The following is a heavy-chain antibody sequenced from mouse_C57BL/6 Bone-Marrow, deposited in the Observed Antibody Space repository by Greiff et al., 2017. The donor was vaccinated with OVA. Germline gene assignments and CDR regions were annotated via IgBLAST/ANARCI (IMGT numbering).Heavy chain of an antibody. V-gene: IGHV14-4*01. J-gene: IGHJ1*03. CDR2: IVPENGDT. CDR1: GFNIKDDY. Sequence: EVQLQQSGAELVRPGASVKLSCTASGFNIKDDYMHWVKQRPEPGLEWIGWIVPENGDTEYASKFQGKATITTDTTSNTAYLQLSSLTSTDTAVYYCTTLDGSWYFDVWGTGTTVTVSS. CDR3: TTLDGSWYFDV. D-gene: IGHD2-3*01.